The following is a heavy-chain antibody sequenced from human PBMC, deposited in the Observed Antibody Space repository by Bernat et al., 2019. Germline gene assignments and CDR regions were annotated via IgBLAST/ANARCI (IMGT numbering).Heavy chain of an antibody. J-gene: IGHJ5*02. D-gene: IGHD5-18*01. V-gene: IGHV4-34*01. CDR2: INHSGST. CDR1: GGSFSGYY. Sequence: QVQLQQWGAGLLKPSETLSLTCAVYGGSFSGYYCSWIRPPPGKGLEWIGEINHSGSTNYNPSLKSRVTISVDTSRSQFSLKLRSVTAADTAVYYCARGRHLIQLFFFIGAGTAKLAFDPWGQGTLVTVSS. CDR3: ARGRHLIQLFFFIGAGTAKLAFDP.